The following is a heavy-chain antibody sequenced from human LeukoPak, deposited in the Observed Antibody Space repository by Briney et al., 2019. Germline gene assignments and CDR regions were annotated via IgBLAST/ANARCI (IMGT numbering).Heavy chain of an antibody. CDR2: IYYSGST. CDR1: GGSISSYY. J-gene: IGHJ4*02. Sequence: SEALSLTCTVSGGSISSYYWGWIRQPPGKGLERIGYIYYSGSTNYNPSLKSRVTISVDTSRNQFSLKLSSVTAADTAVYYCARGYSYGLEAYFDYWGQGTLVTVSS. CDR3: ARGYSYGLEAYFDY. V-gene: IGHV4-59*01. D-gene: IGHD5-18*01.